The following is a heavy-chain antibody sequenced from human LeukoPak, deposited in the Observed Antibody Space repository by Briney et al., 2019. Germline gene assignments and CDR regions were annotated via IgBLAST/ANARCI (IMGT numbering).Heavy chain of an antibody. D-gene: IGHD3-9*01. V-gene: IGHV3-23*01. CDR3: AKFYDILTGYFDH. Sequence: PGGSLRLSCAASGFTFTTYAMGWVRQSPGKGLEWVSSICGGGGGTYYAEFVKGRFTISRDNSKNTLYLQMNSLRAEDTAVYYCAKFYDILTGYFDHWGQGTLVTVSS. CDR1: GFTFTTYA. J-gene: IGHJ4*02. CDR2: ICGGGGGT.